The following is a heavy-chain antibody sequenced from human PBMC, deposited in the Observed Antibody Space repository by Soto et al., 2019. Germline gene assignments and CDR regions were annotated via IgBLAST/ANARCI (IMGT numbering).Heavy chain of an antibody. CDR2: INAGNGNT. D-gene: IGHD3-22*01. CDR3: ARALTYYYDSSGYVGWFDP. J-gene: IGHJ5*02. CDR1: GYTFTGYA. V-gene: IGHV1-3*01. Sequence: ASVKVSCKASGYTFTGYAMHWVRQAPGQRLEWMGWINAGNGNTKYSQKFQGRVTITRDTSASTAYMELSSLRSEDTAVYYCARALTYYYDSSGYVGWFDPWGQGTLVTVSS.